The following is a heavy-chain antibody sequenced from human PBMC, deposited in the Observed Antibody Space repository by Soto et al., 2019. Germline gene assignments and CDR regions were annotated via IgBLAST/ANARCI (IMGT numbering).Heavy chain of an antibody. CDR1: GFTFSSYG. CDR2: IWYDGSNK. Sequence: PGGSLRLSCAASGFTFSSYGMHWVRQAPGKGLEWVAVIWYDGSNKYYADNVKGRFTISRDNSKNTLYLQMNSLRAEDTAVYYCARASRDGYIDYFDYWGQGT. V-gene: IGHV3-33*01. J-gene: IGHJ4*02. CDR3: ARASRDGYIDYFDY. D-gene: IGHD5-12*01.